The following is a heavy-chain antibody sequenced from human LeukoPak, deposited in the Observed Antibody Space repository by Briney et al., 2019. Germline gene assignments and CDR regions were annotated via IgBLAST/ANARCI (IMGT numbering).Heavy chain of an antibody. Sequence: SETLSLTCAVYGGSFSGYYWSWIRQPSGKGLEWIGEINHSGSTNYNPSLKSRVTISVDTSKNQFSLKLSSVTAADTAVYYCARLTIFGVVITCFNWLDPWGQGTLVTVSS. CDR2: INHSGST. CDR3: ARLTIFGVVITCFNWLDP. V-gene: IGHV4-34*01. D-gene: IGHD3-3*01. J-gene: IGHJ5*02. CDR1: GGSFSGYY.